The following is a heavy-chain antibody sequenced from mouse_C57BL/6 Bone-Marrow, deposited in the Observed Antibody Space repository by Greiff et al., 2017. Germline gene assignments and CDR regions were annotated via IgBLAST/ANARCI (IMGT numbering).Heavy chain of an antibody. CDR3: ESDRRAWFAY. J-gene: IGHJ3*01. CDR1: GFTFSSYA. V-gene: IGHV5-4*01. Sequence: EVHLVESGGGLVKPGGSLKLSCAASGFTFSSYAMSWVRQTPEQRLEWVATISDGGSYTYYPDNVKGRFTISRDNAKNNLYLQMSQLKSEDTAMYYCESDRRAWFAYWGQGTLVTVSA. CDR2: ISDGGSYT.